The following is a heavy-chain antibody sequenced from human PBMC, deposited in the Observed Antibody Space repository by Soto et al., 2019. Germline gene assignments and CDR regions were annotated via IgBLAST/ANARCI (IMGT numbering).Heavy chain of an antibody. Sequence: GGALRLSSAAPGFTFSNHAMSWVRQAPGKGLEWVSAVSGGGGSSFYADSVKGRFTISRDNSKNTVSLQMSGLRVEDTALYYCVRGLLAFFDFWGQGTPVPVSS. CDR3: VRGLLAFFDF. D-gene: IGHD3-3*02. CDR1: GFTFSNHA. CDR2: VSGGGGSS. V-gene: IGHV3-23*01. J-gene: IGHJ4*02.